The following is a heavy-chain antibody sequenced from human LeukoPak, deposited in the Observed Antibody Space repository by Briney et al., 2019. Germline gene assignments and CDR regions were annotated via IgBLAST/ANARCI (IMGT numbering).Heavy chain of an antibody. CDR3: ARAPVMCSGGSCFMGV. D-gene: IGHD2-15*01. Sequence: GGSLRLSCAASGFTFSSYWMSWVRQAPGKGLEWVANIKQDGSEKYYVDSVKGRFTISRDNAKNSLYLQMNSLRAEDTAVYYCARAPVMCSGGSCFMGVWGQGTTVTVSS. CDR1: GFTFSSYW. CDR2: IKQDGSEK. J-gene: IGHJ6*02. V-gene: IGHV3-7*01.